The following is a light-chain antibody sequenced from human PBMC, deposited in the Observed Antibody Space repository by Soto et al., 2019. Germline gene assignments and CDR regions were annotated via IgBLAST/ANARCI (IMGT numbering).Light chain of an antibody. Sequence: QSALTQPPSASGSPGQSVTISCTGTSSDVGGSNFVSWYQQHPGKAPKLMIYEVSKRPSGVPARFSGSKSGNTASLTVSGLQAEDEADYYCSSYAGSNNWVFGGGTKLTVL. CDR1: SSDVGGSNF. CDR3: SSYAGSNNWV. CDR2: EVS. J-gene: IGLJ3*02. V-gene: IGLV2-8*01.